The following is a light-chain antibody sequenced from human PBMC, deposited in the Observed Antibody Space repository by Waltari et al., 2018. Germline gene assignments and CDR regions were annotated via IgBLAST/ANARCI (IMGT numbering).Light chain of an antibody. CDR1: DSNLRLNT. Sequence: VLTHPPSASGALGPRPTISCSGSDSNLRLNTVNWYRHLPGTAPNLVIFYNTARPSGVPERFSGSKSGTSASLAISGLLSEDEGVYFCSVWDGRLNSHVFGGGTKVTVL. J-gene: IGLJ2*01. CDR2: YNT. CDR3: SVWDGRLNSHV. V-gene: IGLV1-44*01.